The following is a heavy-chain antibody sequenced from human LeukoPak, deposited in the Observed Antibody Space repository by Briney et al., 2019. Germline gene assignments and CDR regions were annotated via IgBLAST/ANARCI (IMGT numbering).Heavy chain of an antibody. D-gene: IGHD2-2*01. V-gene: IGHV3-53*01. Sequence: GGSLRLSCAASGFTVSSNYMSWVRQAPGKGLEWVSVIYSGGSTYYADSVKGRFTISRDNSKNTLYLQMNSLRAEDTAVYYCARGGTCSSTSCNFDYWGQGTLVTVSS. CDR2: IYSGGST. CDR1: GFTVSSNY. J-gene: IGHJ4*02. CDR3: ARGGTCSSTSCNFDY.